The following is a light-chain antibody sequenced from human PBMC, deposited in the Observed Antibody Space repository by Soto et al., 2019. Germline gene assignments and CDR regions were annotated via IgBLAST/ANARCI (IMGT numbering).Light chain of an antibody. V-gene: IGKV3D-20*01. CDR3: QHFDTSPMYT. J-gene: IGKJ2*01. CDR2: ATS. Sequence: NVLTQSPGTLSLSPGEGVTLSCGASQSASSSFLAWYQQRPGLPPRLLIYATSNRATGIPDRFSGSGSGTDFTLSISRLVPEDLAVYYCQHFDTSPMYTVGQGTKLEIK. CDR1: QSASSSF.